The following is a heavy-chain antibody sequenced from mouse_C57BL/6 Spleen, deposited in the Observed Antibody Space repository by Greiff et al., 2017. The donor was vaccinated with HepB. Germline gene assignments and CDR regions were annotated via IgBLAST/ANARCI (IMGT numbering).Heavy chain of an antibody. Sequence: EVQLVESGGGLVKPGGSLKLSCAASGFTFSSYAMSWVRQTPEKRLEWVATISDGGSYTYYPDNVKGRFTISRDNAKNNLYLQMSHLKSEDTAMYYCARDRDGSSFYYYAMDYWGQGTSVTVSS. J-gene: IGHJ4*01. D-gene: IGHD1-1*01. CDR1: GFTFSSYA. CDR2: ISDGGSYT. V-gene: IGHV5-4*01. CDR3: ARDRDGSSFYYYAMDY.